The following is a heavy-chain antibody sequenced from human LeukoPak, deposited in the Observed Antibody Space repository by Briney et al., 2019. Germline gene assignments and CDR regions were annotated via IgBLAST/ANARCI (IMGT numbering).Heavy chain of an antibody. D-gene: IGHD1-14*01. CDR2: INTSGGST. CDR3: ARAPAGMDV. V-gene: IGHV1-46*01. Sequence: ASVKVSCKASGYTFTSYSMHWVRQAPGQGLEWMGLINTSGGSTSYAQKFQGRVTMTRDTSTSTVYMELSSLRSEDTAVYFCARAPAGMDVWGQGTTVIVSS. J-gene: IGHJ6*02. CDR1: GYTFTSYS.